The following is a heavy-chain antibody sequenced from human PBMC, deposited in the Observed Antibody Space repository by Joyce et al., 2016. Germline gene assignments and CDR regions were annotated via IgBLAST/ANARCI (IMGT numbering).Heavy chain of an antibody. CDR1: GGTFGSYV. Sequence: QVQLVQSGAQMKKRGSSVKVSCKASGGTFGSYVINWVRQAPGQGLGWAGQIIPIFKTSNYCQKVQRKVTKTADESTATVYMEYIRLTSKETSVYYCARENGHDYLGASDIWGQGTKVTVS. CDR3: ARENGHDYLGASDI. CDR2: IIPIFKTS. J-gene: IGHJ3*02. D-gene: IGHD5-12*01. V-gene: IGHV1-69*01.